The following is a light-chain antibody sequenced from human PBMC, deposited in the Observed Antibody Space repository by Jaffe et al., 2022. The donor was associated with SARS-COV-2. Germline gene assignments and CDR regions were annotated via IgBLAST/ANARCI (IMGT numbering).Light chain of an antibody. CDR3: QQSYSAPVT. Sequence: DIQMTQSPSSLSASIGDRVTITCRASQNIDSYLNWYQQKPGKAPNLLIYTASSLQSGVPSRFSGSGSGTDFTLTISSLQPEDFATYYCQQSYSAPVTFGQGTKVEIK. CDR1: QNIDSY. J-gene: IGKJ1*01. V-gene: IGKV1-39*01. CDR2: TAS.